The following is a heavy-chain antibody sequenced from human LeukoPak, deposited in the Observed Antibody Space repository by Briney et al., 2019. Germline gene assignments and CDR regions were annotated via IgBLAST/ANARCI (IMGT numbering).Heavy chain of an antibody. CDR2: INPIFGGT. D-gene: IGHD7-27*01. V-gene: IGHV1-2*02. J-gene: IGHJ4*02. Sequence: ASVKVSCKASGYTFTDYYIHWVRQAPGQGLEWLGWINPIFGGTNYAQKFQGRVTMTTDTSISTAYMELSRLRSDDTAVYYCAPLTGDERYFDSWGQGTLVSVSS. CDR3: APLTGDERYFDS. CDR1: GYTFTDYY.